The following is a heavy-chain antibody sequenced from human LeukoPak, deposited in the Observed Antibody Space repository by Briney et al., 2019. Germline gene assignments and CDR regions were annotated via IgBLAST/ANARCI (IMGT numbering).Heavy chain of an antibody. CDR3: ARRRPYYSYDY. CDR1: GGSISSSSDF. D-gene: IGHD3-10*01. CDR2: FYYSGST. Sequence: SETLSPTCTVSGGSISSSSDFWGWIRQPPGKGLEWIGSFYYSGSTYYNPSLKSRVTMSVDTSKNQFSLKLNSVTAADTAVYYCARRRPYYSYDYWGQGTLVTVSS. J-gene: IGHJ4*02. V-gene: IGHV4-39*01.